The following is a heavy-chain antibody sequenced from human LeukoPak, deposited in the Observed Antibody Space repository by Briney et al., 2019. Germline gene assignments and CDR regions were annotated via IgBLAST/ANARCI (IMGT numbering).Heavy chain of an antibody. CDR3: ARAIMVRGVILGSGVDY. V-gene: IGHV3-30*04. J-gene: IGHJ4*02. Sequence: GRSLRLSCAAYGFTFCSYAMHWVRQAPGKGLKWVAVISYDGSNKYYADSVKGRFTISRDNSKNTLYLQMNSLRAEDTAVYYCARAIMVRGVILGSGVDYWGQGTLVTVSS. CDR2: ISYDGSNK. D-gene: IGHD3-10*01. CDR1: GFTFCSYA.